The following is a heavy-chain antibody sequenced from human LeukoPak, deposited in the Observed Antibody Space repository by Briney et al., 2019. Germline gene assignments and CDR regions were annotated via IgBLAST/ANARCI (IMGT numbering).Heavy chain of an antibody. CDR3: ARDPYSSGRYYFDY. CDR2: ISSSSSYI. Sequence: GGSLRLSCAASGFTFNSYSMNWVRQAPGKGLEWVSSISSSSSYIYYADSVKGRFTISRDNAKNSLYLQMNSLRAEDTAVYYCARDPYSSGRYYFDYWGQGTLVTVSS. V-gene: IGHV3-21*01. D-gene: IGHD6-19*01. CDR1: GFTFNSYS. J-gene: IGHJ4*02.